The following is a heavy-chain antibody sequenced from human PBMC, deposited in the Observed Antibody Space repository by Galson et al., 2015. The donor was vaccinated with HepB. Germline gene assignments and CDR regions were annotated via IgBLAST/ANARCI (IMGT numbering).Heavy chain of an antibody. CDR3: ARLPYDGGATAYNWFDP. V-gene: IGHV5-51*03. CDR2: IYPGDSDT. J-gene: IGHJ5*02. Sequence: QSGAEVKKPGESLKISCKGSGYSFTSYWIGWVRQMPGKGLEWMGIIYPGDSDTRYSPSFQGQVTISADKSISTAYLQWSSLKASDTAMYYCARLPYDGGATAYNWFDPWGQGTLVTVSS. CDR1: GYSFTSYW. D-gene: IGHD1-26*01.